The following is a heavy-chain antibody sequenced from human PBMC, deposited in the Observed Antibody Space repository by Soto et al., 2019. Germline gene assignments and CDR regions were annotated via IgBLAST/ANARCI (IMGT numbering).Heavy chain of an antibody. CDR1: GFTFTSSA. CDR3: ARNDYDFWSGYYRGVTGYYYYYGMDV. CDR2: IVVGSGNT. Sequence: GASVKVSCKASGFTFTSSAMQWVRQARGQRLEWIGWIVVGSGNTNYAQKFQERVTITRDMSTSTAYMELSSLRSEDTAVYYCARNDYDFWSGYYRGVTGYYYYYGMDVWGQGTTVTVSS. V-gene: IGHV1-58*02. J-gene: IGHJ6*02. D-gene: IGHD3-3*01.